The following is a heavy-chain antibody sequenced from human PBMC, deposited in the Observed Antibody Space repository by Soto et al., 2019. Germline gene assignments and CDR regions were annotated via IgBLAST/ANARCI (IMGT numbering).Heavy chain of an antibody. CDR2: ISQSGNT. D-gene: IGHD6-6*01. CDR1: SVSLSGYY. J-gene: IGHJ4*02. Sequence: ETLSLTCSIYSVSLSGYYWSWIRQPPGKGLEWIGEISQSGNTNYSPSLKSRVSISIDTSKKQFFLNLASVSAADTAVYYCARAPKVSGSSQTRPDFWGKGTLVT. V-gene: IGHV4-34*01. CDR3: ARAPKVSGSSQTRPDF.